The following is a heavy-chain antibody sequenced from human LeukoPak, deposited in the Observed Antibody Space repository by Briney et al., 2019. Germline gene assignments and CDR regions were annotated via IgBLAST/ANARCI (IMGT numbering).Heavy chain of an antibody. J-gene: IGHJ4*02. CDR2: ISYDGGDK. CDR3: ARDRVGGVVVTATLDY. CDR1: GFTFSTYT. D-gene: IGHD2-21*02. V-gene: IGHV3-30*14. Sequence: GGSLRLSCAASGFTFSTYTMHWVRQAPGKGLEWVAVISYDGGDKYYADSVKGRFTISRDNSKNTLYLQMGSLRAEDMAVYYCARDRVGGVVVTATLDYWGQGTLVTVSS.